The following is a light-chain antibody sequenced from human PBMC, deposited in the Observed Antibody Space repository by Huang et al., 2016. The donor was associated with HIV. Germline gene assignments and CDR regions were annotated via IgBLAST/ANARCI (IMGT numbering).Light chain of an antibody. Sequence: EIILTQSPGSLSLSPGERATLSCRASQSVSTYYLAWYQQKPGQAPSLLIHAASSRASGSPERCSGSGSGKVFTLTISRVEPEDSAVYFCHQYGTPPWTFGQGTRVEIK. J-gene: IGKJ1*01. V-gene: IGKV3-20*01. CDR2: AAS. CDR3: HQYGTPPWT. CDR1: QSVSTYY.